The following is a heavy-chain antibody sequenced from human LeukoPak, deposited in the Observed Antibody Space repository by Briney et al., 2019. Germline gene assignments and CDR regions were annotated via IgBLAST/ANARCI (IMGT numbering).Heavy chain of an antibody. J-gene: IGHJ4*02. CDR1: GFNFEDYD. CDR3: AGATPRTPGHFDY. D-gene: IGHD4-23*01. V-gene: IGHV3-20*04. CDR2: INWSGRST. Sequence: GGSLRLSCTASGFNFEDYDMTWVRQVPGKGLEWVSGINWSGRSTGYADSVKGRFTISRDNAKNSLCPQMNNLRAGEDTALYYCAGATPRTPGHFDYWGQGTLVTVSS.